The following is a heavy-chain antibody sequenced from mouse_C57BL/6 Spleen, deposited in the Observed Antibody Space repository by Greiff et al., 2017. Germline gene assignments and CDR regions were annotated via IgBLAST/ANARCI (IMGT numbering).Heavy chain of an antibody. V-gene: IGHV1-55*01. Sequence: QVQLQQPGAELVKPGASVKMSCKASGYTFTSYWITWVKQRPGQGLEWIGDIYPGSGSTNYNEKFKSKATLTVDTSSSTAYMQLSSLTSEDSAVYYCAREDDGYYYAMDHWGQGTSVTVSS. J-gene: IGHJ4*01. CDR1: GYTFTSYW. D-gene: IGHD2-3*01. CDR3: AREDDGYYYAMDH. CDR2: IYPGSGST.